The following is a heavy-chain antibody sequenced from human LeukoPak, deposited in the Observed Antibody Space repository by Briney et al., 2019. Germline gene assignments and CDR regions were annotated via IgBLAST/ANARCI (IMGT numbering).Heavy chain of an antibody. D-gene: IGHD3-9*01. J-gene: IGHJ6*02. Sequence: ASVKVSCKASGYTFTSYGISWVRQAPGQGLEWMGWISAYNGNTNYAQKLQGRVTMTTDTSTSTAYMELRSLRSDDTAVYYCARDDDILTGYYIYYGMDVWGRGTTVTVSS. CDR2: ISAYNGNT. CDR1: GYTFTSYG. V-gene: IGHV1-18*01. CDR3: ARDDDILTGYYIYYGMDV.